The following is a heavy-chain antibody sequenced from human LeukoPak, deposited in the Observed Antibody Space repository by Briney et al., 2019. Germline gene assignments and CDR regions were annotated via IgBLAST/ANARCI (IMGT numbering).Heavy chain of an antibody. Sequence: GASVKVSCKASGYTFTSYDINWVRQATGQGLEWMGWMNPNSGNTGYAQKFQGRVTMTRNTSISTAYMELSSLRSEDTAVYYCARDLSIAVAGNWFDPWGQGTLVTVSS. D-gene: IGHD6-19*01. CDR2: MNPNSGNT. CDR1: GYTFTSYD. J-gene: IGHJ5*02. V-gene: IGHV1-8*01. CDR3: ARDLSIAVAGNWFDP.